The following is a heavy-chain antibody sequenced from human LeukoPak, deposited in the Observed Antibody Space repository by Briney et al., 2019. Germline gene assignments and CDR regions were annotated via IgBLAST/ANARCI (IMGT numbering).Heavy chain of an antibody. Sequence: GGSLRLSCAASGFTFSSYEMNRVRQAPGKGLEWVSYISSSGSTIYYADSVKGRFTISRDNAKNSLYLQMNSLRAEDTAVYYCASGIAVAANSFDPWGQGTLVTVSS. D-gene: IGHD6-19*01. CDR1: GFTFSSYE. CDR3: ASGIAVAANSFDP. CDR2: ISSSGSTI. J-gene: IGHJ5*02. V-gene: IGHV3-48*03.